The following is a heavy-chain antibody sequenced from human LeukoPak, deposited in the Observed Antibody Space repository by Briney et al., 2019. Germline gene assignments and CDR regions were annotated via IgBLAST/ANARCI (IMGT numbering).Heavy chain of an antibody. V-gene: IGHV3-48*03. CDR1: GFTFSSCE. CDR3: ARVGGNDSSGYYYKALDY. CDR2: ISSSGSTI. J-gene: IGHJ4*02. D-gene: IGHD3-22*01. Sequence: GGSLRLSCAASGFTFSSCEMNWVRQAPGKGLEWVSYISSSGSTIYYADSVKGRFTISRDNANNSLYLQMNSLRAEDTAVYYCARVGGNDSSGYYYKALDYWGQGTLVTVSS.